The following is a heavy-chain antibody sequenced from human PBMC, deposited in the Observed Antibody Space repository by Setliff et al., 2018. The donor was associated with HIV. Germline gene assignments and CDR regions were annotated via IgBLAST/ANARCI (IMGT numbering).Heavy chain of an antibody. J-gene: IGHJ4*02. CDR2: IYYSGAT. V-gene: IGHV4-31*03. CDR3: ARFDHASIDY. CDR1: GGSISSGNYY. Sequence: TLSLTCTVSGGSISSGNYYWNWIRQHPGKGLEWIGYIYYSGATYYNPSLKSRVTLSIDTSKNQFSLNLSSVTAADTAVYYCARFDHASIDYWGQGTLVTVSS. D-gene: IGHD2-2*01.